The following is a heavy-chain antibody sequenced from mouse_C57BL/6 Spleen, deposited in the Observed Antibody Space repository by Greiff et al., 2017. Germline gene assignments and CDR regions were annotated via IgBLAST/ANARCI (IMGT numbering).Heavy chain of an antibody. D-gene: IGHD2-2*01. Sequence: VQLQQSGPELVKPGASVKISCKASGYAFSSSWMNWVKQRPGKGLEWIGRIYPGDGDTNYNGKFKGKATLTADKSSSTAYMQLSSLTSEDSAVYFCARQNYGYDEWYFDVWGTGTTVTVSS. V-gene: IGHV1-82*01. CDR1: GYAFSSSW. J-gene: IGHJ1*03. CDR3: ARQNYGYDEWYFDV. CDR2: IYPGDGDT.